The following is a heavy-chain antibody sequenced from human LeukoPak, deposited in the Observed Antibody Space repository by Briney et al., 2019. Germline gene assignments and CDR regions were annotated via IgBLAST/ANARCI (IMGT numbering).Heavy chain of an antibody. V-gene: IGHV3-30*18. Sequence: GGSLRLSCAASGLTFSNYGMHWVRQAQGKGLEWVAAITYDGSKKYYADSVKGRFTISRDNSKNTMYLQMNSLRVEDTAVYYCVKGDTGYTSAWYVVDYWGQGTLVTVSS. CDR3: VKGDTGYTSAWYVVDY. CDR1: GLTFSNYG. J-gene: IGHJ4*02. D-gene: IGHD6-19*01. CDR2: ITYDGSKK.